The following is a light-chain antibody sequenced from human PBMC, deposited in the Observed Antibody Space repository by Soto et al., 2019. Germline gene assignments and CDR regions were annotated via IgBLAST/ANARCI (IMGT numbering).Light chain of an antibody. CDR1: SSNIWNNY. J-gene: IGLJ1*01. CDR3: GTWDSTMSADV. CDR2: DNN. Sequence: QSVLTQPPSVSGAPRQKVTISCSGSSSNIWNNYVSWYQQLPGTAPKLLIYDNNKRHSGITGRFSRPKSGTSATLGITGLQTADEADYYCGTWDSTMSADVFGTGTKVTV. V-gene: IGLV1-51*01.